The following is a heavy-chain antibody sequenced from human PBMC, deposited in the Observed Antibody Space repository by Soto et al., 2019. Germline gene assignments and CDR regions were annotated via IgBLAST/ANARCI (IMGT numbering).Heavy chain of an antibody. CDR1: GFNVNSDY. D-gene: IGHD3-16*01. Sequence: EVQLVESGGGLIHPGGSLRLSCAASGFNVNSDYMNWVRQTPGKGLEWVASIYSGETTYYADSVRGRFTISSDKSKNTLYFQLSSLRIEDTAVYFCTRDGGGLGRLSLFEYWGQGVLVTVSS. CDR3: TRDGGGLGRLSLFEY. V-gene: IGHV3-53*01. CDR2: IYSGETT. J-gene: IGHJ4*02.